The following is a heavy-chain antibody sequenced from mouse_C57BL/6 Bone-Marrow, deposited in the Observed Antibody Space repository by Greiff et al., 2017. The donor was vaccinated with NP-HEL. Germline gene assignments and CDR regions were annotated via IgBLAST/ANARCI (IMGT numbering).Heavy chain of an antibody. Sequence: VKLVESGAELVRPGASVTLSCKASGYTFTDYEMHWVKQTPGHGLEWIGAIDPETGGTAYNQKFKGKAILTADKSSSTAYMELRSLTSDDSAVSYGTCRSDCGSSYRWYFDVWGTGTTVTVSS. J-gene: IGHJ1*03. CDR2: IDPETGGT. CDR1: GYTFTDYE. CDR3: TCRSDCGSSYRWYFDV. V-gene: IGHV1-15*01. D-gene: IGHD1-1*01.